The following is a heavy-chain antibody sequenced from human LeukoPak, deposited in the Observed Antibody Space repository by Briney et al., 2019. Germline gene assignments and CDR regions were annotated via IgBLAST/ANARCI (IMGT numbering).Heavy chain of an antibody. CDR2: IKQDGSEK. D-gene: IGHD5-18*01. Sequence: PGRSLRLSCAASGFTFSRYGMHWVRQAPGKGLEWVANIKQDGSEKKYVDSVKGRLTISRDNAKNSLYLQMNSLRVEDTAVYYCVRDSLVGYGHRYFDCWGQGTLVTVSS. J-gene: IGHJ4*02. CDR1: GFTFSRYG. CDR3: VRDSLVGYGHRYFDC. V-gene: IGHV3-7*01.